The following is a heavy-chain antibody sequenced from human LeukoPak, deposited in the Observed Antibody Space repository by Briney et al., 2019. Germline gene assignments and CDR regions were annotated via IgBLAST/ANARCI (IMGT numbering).Heavy chain of an antibody. J-gene: IGHJ4*02. CDR1: GGSFSGYY. Sequence: SETLSLTCAAYGGSFSGYYWSWIRQPPGKGLEWIGEINHSGSTNYNPSLKSRATISVDTSKSQVSLKLSSVTAADTAVYYCARRQTYFDYWGQGTLVTVSS. CDR3: ARRQTYFDY. V-gene: IGHV4-34*01. CDR2: INHSGST.